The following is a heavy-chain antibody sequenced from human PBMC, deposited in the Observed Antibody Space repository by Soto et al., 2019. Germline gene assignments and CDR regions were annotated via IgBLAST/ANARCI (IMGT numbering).Heavy chain of an antibody. J-gene: IGHJ6*02. Sequence: QLQLQESGSGLVKPSQTLSLTCAVSGGPISSGGYSWSWIRQPPGKGLECIGYIYHSGSTYYNPSLKSRVTISVDRSKNQFYLKLSSVTAAATAVYYCSSGWYIEAGYYYGMDVWGQGATFTVSS. D-gene: IGHD6-19*01. CDR2: IYHSGST. V-gene: IGHV4-30-2*01. CDR3: SSGWYIEAGYYYGMDV. CDR1: GGPISSGGYS.